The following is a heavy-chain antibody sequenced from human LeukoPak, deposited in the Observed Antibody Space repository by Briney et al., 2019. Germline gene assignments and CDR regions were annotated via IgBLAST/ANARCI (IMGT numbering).Heavy chain of an antibody. CDR2: ITATGDTA. D-gene: IGHD6-19*01. J-gene: IGHJ4*02. V-gene: IGHV3-23*01. Sequence: GGSLRLSCVASGFTFTRCAMSWIRQAPGKGLEWVAIITATGDTAYYADSVKGRFTISRDNSRNTVYMQMDSLRAEDTAIYYCAGDRNSDWYSPLDYWGQGSQVTVSP. CDR3: AGDRNSDWYSPLDY. CDR1: GFTFTRCA.